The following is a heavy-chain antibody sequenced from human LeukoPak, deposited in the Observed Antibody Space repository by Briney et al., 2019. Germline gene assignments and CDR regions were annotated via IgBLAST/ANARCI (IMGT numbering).Heavy chain of an antibody. V-gene: IGHV1-2*04. CDR1: GYTFTGYY. Sequence: ASVKVSCKASGYTFTGYYMHWVRQAPGQGLEWMGWINPNSGGTNYAQKFQGWVTMTRDTSISTAYMELSRLRSDDTAVYYCARGGQWLRRDYFDYWGQGTLVTVSS. D-gene: IGHD6-19*01. CDR2: INPNSGGT. J-gene: IGHJ4*02. CDR3: ARGGQWLRRDYFDY.